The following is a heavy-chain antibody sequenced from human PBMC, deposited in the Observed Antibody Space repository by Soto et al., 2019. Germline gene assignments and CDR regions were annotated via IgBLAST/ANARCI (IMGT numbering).Heavy chain of an antibody. V-gene: IGHV3-30*18. J-gene: IGHJ6*02. D-gene: IGHD3-10*01. Sequence: LRLSCAASGFTFSSYGMHWVRQAPCKGLEWVAVISYDGSNKYYADSVKGRFTISRDNSKNTLYLQMNSLRAEDTAVYYCAKGIARRRYYGSGSYPYYYGMDVWGQGTTVTVSS. CDR2: ISYDGSNK. CDR1: GFTFSSYG. CDR3: AKGIARRRYYGSGSYPYYYGMDV.